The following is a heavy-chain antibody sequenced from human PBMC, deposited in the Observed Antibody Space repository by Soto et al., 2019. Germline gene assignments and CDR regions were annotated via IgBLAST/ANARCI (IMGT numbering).Heavy chain of an antibody. J-gene: IGHJ6*02. Sequence: ASVKVSCKASGYTFTSYGISWVRQAPGQGLEWMGWIGAYNGNTNYAQKLQGRVTMTTDTSTSTAYMELRSLRSNDTAVYYCARDIVVVVAATSSYYYYYYGMDVWGQGTTVTVSS. D-gene: IGHD2-15*01. CDR3: ARDIVVVVAATSSYYYYYYGMDV. V-gene: IGHV1-18*01. CDR1: GYTFTSYG. CDR2: IGAYNGNT.